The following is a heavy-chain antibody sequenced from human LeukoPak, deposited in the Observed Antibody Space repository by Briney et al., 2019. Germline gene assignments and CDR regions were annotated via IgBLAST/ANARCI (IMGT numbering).Heavy chain of an antibody. CDR1: GFTVSSNY. CDR3: ASDFTTGYGSGSYYTYYFDS. CDR2: IYSGGST. V-gene: IGHV3-66*01. J-gene: IGHJ4*02. D-gene: IGHD3-10*01. Sequence: GGSLRLSCAASGFTVSSNYMSWVRQAPGKGLEWVSVIYSGGSTYYADSVKGRFTISRDNSKNTLYLQMNSLRAEDTAVYYCASDFTTGYGSGSYYTYYFDSWGQGTLVTVSS.